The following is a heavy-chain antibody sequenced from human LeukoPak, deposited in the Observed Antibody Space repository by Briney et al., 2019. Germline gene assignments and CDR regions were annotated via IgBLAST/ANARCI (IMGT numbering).Heavy chain of an antibody. Sequence: SETLSLTCTVSGGSISSYYWNWIRQPPGKGLEWIGYVYYSGSTNYNPSLKSRVTISVDTSKSQFSLKLSSVTAADTAVYYCARSQTERITMVRGVIGAFDIWGQGTMVTVSS. CDR1: GGSISSYY. J-gene: IGHJ3*02. CDR3: ARSQTERITMVRGVIGAFDI. CDR2: VYYSGST. D-gene: IGHD3-10*01. V-gene: IGHV4-59*01.